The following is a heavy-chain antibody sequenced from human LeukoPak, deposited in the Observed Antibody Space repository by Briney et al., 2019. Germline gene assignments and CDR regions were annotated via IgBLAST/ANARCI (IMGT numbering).Heavy chain of an antibody. CDR3: ARDSAVATYYGVDV. V-gene: IGHV3-7*01. CDR2: IQQDGSEK. Sequence: PGGSLRLSCGAFGFAFRNYWMSWVRQAPGKGLEWVANIQQDGSEKNYIDSVQGRFTISRDNAKTSLYLQMNSLRAEDTAVYYCARDSAVATYYGVDVWGQGTTVTVSS. J-gene: IGHJ6*02. CDR1: GFAFRNYW. D-gene: IGHD2-15*01.